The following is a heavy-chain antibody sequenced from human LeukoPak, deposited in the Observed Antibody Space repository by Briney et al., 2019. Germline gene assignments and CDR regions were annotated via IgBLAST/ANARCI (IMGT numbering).Heavy chain of an antibody. J-gene: IGHJ5*02. CDR1: GYTFTSYG. CDR3: ARGLLWFVESLWGSEGGNSFDP. D-gene: IGHD3-10*01. CDR2: ISAYNSNT. V-gene: IGHV1-18*01. Sequence: ASVKVSCKASGYTFTSYGISWVRQAPGQALEWMGWISAYNSNTNCAQKLQGRVTMTTDTSTSTAYMELRSLRSDDTAVYYCARGLLWFVESLWGSEGGNSFDPWGQGTLVTVSS.